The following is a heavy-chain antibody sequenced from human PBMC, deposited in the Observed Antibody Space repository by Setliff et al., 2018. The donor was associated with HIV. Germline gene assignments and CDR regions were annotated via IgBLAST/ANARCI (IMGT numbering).Heavy chain of an antibody. Sequence: SETLSLTCTVSGGSISGSVWSWIRQPPGKGLEFVGYIYYMGRTTYNPSLKSRLTISVDKSKNSLYLQMNSLRAADTAVYYCAKGYTYFDYWGQGTPVTVSS. CDR1: GGSISGSV. CDR3: AKGYTYFDY. CDR2: IYYMGRT. V-gene: IGHV4-59*03. D-gene: IGHD1-1*01. J-gene: IGHJ4*02.